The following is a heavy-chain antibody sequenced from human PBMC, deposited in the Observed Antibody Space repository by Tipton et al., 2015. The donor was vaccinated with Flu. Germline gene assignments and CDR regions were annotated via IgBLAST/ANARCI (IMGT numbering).Heavy chain of an antibody. CDR1: GYSFTYYW. Sequence: VQLVQSGAEMKKPGESLKISCKDSGYSFTYYWIGWVRQMPGKGLEWLGLIYPENSDTRYSPSFRGQVTLSVDKSTTTAYLHFNTVRASDSAMYYCARLRPRVVTPRDAFHMWGQGTMVTVSS. CDR3: ARLRPRVVTPRDAFHM. D-gene: IGHD4-23*01. CDR2: IYPENSDT. J-gene: IGHJ3*02. V-gene: IGHV5-51*03.